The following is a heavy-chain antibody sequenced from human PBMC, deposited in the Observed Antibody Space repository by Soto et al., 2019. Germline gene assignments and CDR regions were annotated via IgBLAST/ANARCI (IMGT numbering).Heavy chain of an antibody. V-gene: IGHV1-69*12. CDR2: VIPIFGTA. CDR3: ARDYPDIVLVPAAITHWFDP. Sequence: QVQLVQSGAEVKKPGSSVKVSCKASGGTFSSYAISWVRQAPGQGLEWMGGVIPIFGTANYAQKFQGRVTITADESTSTAYMELSSLRSEDTAVYYCARDYPDIVLVPAAITHWFDPWGQGTLVTVSS. D-gene: IGHD2-2*02. J-gene: IGHJ5*02. CDR1: GGTFSSYA.